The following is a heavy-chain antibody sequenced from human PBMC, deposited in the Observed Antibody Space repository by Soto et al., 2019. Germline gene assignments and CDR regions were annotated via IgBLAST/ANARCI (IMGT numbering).Heavy chain of an antibody. J-gene: IGHJ4*02. V-gene: IGHV4-34*01. D-gene: IGHD3-22*01. Sequence: SETLSLTCAVYGGSFSGYYWSWIRQPPGKGLEWIGEINHSGSTNYNPSLKSRVTISVDTSKNQFSLKLRSVTAEDTAVYYCARAPLSTYYYESSGSSVPTMYPYWALGTLVTVS. CDR1: GGSFSGYY. CDR3: ARAPLSTYYYESSGSSVPTMYPY. CDR2: INHSGST.